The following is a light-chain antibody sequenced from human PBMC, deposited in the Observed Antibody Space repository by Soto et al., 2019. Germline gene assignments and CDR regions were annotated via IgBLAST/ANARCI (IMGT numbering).Light chain of an antibody. V-gene: IGKV1-39*01. CDR2: AAS. J-gene: IGKJ5*01. CDR1: QDIRIA. CDR3: QQSYVTPIT. Sequence: DIQMTQSPSSLSASVVERVTITCRASQDIRIALDWFQQKPGKAPKLLIYAASRLQSGVSSKFSGSGSGTDFTLNIINLQPEDFATYYCQQSYVTPITFGQGTRLEIK.